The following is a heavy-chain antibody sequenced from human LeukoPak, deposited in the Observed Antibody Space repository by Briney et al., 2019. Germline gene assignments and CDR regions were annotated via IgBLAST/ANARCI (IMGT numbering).Heavy chain of an antibody. V-gene: IGHV1-69*13. J-gene: IGHJ4*02. Sequence: SVKASCKPSGGTFNNYAVAWVRQAPGQGLEWMGQIIPIFGTTSYAPKFQGRVAITADEMTTTAYMELSSLISEDTAVYYCTRDPLAASAPGYFDSWGQGSLVTVSS. CDR3: TRDPLAASAPGYFDS. CDR2: IIPIFGTT. CDR1: GGTFNNYA. D-gene: IGHD6-13*01.